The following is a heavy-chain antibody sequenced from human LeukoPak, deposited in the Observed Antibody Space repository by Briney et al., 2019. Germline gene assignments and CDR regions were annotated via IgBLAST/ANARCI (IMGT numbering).Heavy chain of an antibody. V-gene: IGHV3-74*01. D-gene: IGHD5-24*01. CDR2: INGDGSTT. CDR1: GFTFSSYW. CDR3: ARDRGHVMDV. J-gene: IGHJ6*02. Sequence: PGGSLRLSCAASGFTFSSYWMHWVRQAPGKGLVWVSRINGDGSTTSYADSVKGRFTISRDNAKNTLYLQMNSLRAEDTAVYYCARDRGHVMDVWGQGTTVTVSS.